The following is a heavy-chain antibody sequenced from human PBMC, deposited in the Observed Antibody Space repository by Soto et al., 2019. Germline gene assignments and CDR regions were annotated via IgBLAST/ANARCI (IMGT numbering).Heavy chain of an antibody. CDR1: GFSLSTSGAG. D-gene: IGHD1-26*01. CDR3: AHRYGGNYYRWYFDS. J-gene: IGHJ4*02. CDR2: ISWKDEK. V-gene: IGHV2-5*01. Sequence: QITLKESGPTLVKPTQTLTVTCTFSGFSLSTSGAGVGWIRQSPGKAPEWLALISWKDEKRYNPGLKSRLTITMETSKNQVVLTMTNLDPVDTATYFCAHRYGGNYYRWYFDSWGQGTLVTVSS.